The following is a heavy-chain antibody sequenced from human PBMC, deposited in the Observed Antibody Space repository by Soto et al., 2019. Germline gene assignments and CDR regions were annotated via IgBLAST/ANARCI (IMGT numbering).Heavy chain of an antibody. CDR3: ARLTYYYDSSGYPRRDYYYYGMDV. V-gene: IGHV1-69*13. CDR2: IIPIFGTA. J-gene: IGHJ6*02. Sequence: ASVKVSCKASGGTFSSYAISWVRQAPGQGLEWMGGIIPIFGTANYAQKFQGRVTITADESTSTAYMELSSLRSEDTAVYYCARLTYYYDSSGYPRRDYYYYGMDVWGQGTTVTVSS. D-gene: IGHD3-22*01. CDR1: GGTFSSYA.